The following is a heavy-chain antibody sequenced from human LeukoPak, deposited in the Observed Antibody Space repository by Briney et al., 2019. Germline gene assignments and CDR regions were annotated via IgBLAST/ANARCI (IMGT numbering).Heavy chain of an antibody. CDR1: GFTFGDYA. V-gene: IGHV3-49*04. D-gene: IGHD1-26*01. CDR3: TREGATGALGY. J-gene: IGHJ4*02. CDR2: IRSKAYGGTT. Sequence: GGSLRLSCTASGFTFGDYAMSWVRQAPGKGLEWVGFIRSKAYGGTTEYAASVKGRFTISRDDSKSIAYLQMNSLKTEDTAVYYCTREGATGALGYWGQGTLVTVSS.